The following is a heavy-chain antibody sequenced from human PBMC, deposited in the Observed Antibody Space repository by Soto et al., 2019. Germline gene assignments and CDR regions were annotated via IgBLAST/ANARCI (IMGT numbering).Heavy chain of an antibody. CDR2: IGGSGAYT. CDR3: AKGSSSTQFLNYYFYHMDV. J-gene: IGHJ6*03. Sequence: LLESGGGLVQPGGSLRLSCVASGLSFPNYAMNWLRQAPGKGLEWVSGIGGSGAYTYYADSVKGRFTISRDNSKNTVYLQMNSLRGEDTAVYYCAKGSSSTQFLNYYFYHMDVWGKGTTVSVSS. D-gene: IGHD2-2*01. V-gene: IGHV3-23*01. CDR1: GLSFPNYA.